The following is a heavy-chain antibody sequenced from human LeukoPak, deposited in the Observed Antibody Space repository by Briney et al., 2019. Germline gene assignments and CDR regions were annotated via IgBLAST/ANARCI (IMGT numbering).Heavy chain of an antibody. V-gene: IGHV1-2*04. D-gene: IGHD2-2*02. CDR1: GYTFTGYY. Sequence: ASVKVSCKASGYTFTGYYMHWVRQAPGQGLEWMGWINPNSGGTNYAQKFQGWVTMTRDTSISTAYMELSRLRSDDTAVYYCARGYCSSTSCYSGNDAFDIWGQGTMVTVSS. CDR3: ARGYCSSTSCYSGNDAFDI. J-gene: IGHJ3*02. CDR2: INPNSGGT.